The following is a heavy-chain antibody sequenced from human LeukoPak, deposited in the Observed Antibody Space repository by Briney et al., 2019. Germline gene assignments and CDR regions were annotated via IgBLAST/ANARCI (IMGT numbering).Heavy chain of an antibody. CDR3: ARDDPLDKISSGWGP. Sequence: ASVKVSCKASGYTFTSYYMHWVRQAPGQGLEWMGIINPSDGSTSYAQKFQGRVTMTRDTSTSTVYMELSSLRSEDTAVYYCARDDPLDKISSGWGPWGQGTLVTVSS. V-gene: IGHV1-46*01. J-gene: IGHJ5*02. D-gene: IGHD6-19*01. CDR1: GYTFTSYY. CDR2: INPSDGST.